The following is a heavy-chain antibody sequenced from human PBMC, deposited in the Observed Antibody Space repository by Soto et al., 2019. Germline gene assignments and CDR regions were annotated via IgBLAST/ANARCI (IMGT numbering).Heavy chain of an antibody. Sequence: EVQLVESGGGLVQPGGSLTLSCAASGFTFSRNWMSWVRQAPGKGLEWVANIKEDGSAKYYADAVKGRITLSRDNVENSLYLQMNSLRAEDTAVYYCARDGDGYPAWGQGTLVTVSS. V-gene: IGHV3-7*01. CDR3: ARDGDGYPA. CDR1: GFTFSRNW. CDR2: IKEDGSAK. J-gene: IGHJ5*02. D-gene: IGHD1-1*01.